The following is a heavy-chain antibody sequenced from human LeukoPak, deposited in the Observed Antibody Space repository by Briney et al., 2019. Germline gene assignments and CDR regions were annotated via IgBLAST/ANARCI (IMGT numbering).Heavy chain of an antibody. CDR1: GYTFTSYD. V-gene: IGHV1-8*01. J-gene: IGHJ4*02. D-gene: IGHD1-26*01. CDR3: ARGRLVGATYYFDY. CDR2: MNPNSGNT. Sequence: ASVEVSCKASGYTFTSYDINWVRQATGQGLEWMGWMNPNSGNTGYAQKFQGRVTMTRNTSISTAYMELSSLRSEDTAVYYCARGRLVGATYYFDYWGQGTLVTVSS.